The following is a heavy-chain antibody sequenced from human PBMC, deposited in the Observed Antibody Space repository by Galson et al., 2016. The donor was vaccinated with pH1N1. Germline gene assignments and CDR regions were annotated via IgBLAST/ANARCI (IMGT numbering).Heavy chain of an antibody. CDR3: ARAGRNWYFDL. J-gene: IGHJ2*01. CDR2: IGSSGNTI. Sequence: SLRLSCAASGFNFNVYDMNWVRQAPGKGLEWILYIGSSGNTIYYADSVKGRFTISRDNAKHALYLQVNSLRAEDTALYYVARAGRNWYFDLWGRGTLVAASS. V-gene: IGHV3-48*03. CDR1: GFNFNVYD.